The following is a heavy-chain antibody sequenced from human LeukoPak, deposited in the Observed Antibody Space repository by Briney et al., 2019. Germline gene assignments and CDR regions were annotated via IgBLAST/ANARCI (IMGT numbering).Heavy chain of an antibody. CDR2: ISSSSSTI. D-gene: IGHD3-22*01. CDR3: ARYRYYDSSGYYHDY. CDR1: GFTFSSYS. Sequence: GGSLRLSCAASGFTFSSYSMNWVRQAPGKGLEWVSYISSSSSTIYYADSVKGRFTISRDNAKNSLYLQMNSLRAEDTAVYYCARYRYYDSSGYYHDYWGQGTLVTVSS. V-gene: IGHV3-48*04. J-gene: IGHJ4*02.